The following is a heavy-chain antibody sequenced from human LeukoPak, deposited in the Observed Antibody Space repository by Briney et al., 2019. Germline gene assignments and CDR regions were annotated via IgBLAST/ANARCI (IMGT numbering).Heavy chain of an antibody. CDR3: ARGSIAAAGYYFDY. Sequence: ASVKVSCKASGYTFTSYGISWVRQAPGQGLEWMGWISAYNGNTNYAQKLQGRVTMDTDTYTSTAYMELRSLRSDDTAVYYCARGSIAAAGYYFDYWGQGTLVTVSS. CDR2: ISAYNGNT. D-gene: IGHD6-13*01. J-gene: IGHJ4*02. CDR1: GYTFTSYG. V-gene: IGHV1-18*01.